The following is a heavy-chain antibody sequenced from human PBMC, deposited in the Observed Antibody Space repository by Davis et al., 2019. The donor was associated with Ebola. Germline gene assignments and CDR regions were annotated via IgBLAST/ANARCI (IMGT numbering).Heavy chain of an antibody. Sequence: SVKVSCKASGGTFSSYAISWVRQAPGQGLEWMGGIIPIFGTANYAQKFQGRATITADKSTSTAYMELSSLRSEDTAVYYCALNDRDIVVVVAATHYYYGMDVWGQGTTVTVSS. D-gene: IGHD2-15*01. CDR1: GGTFSSYA. CDR3: ALNDRDIVVVVAATHYYYGMDV. V-gene: IGHV1-69*06. J-gene: IGHJ6*02. CDR2: IIPIFGTA.